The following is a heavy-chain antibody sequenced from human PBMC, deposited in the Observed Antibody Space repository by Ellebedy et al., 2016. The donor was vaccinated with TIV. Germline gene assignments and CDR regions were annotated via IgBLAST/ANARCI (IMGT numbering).Heavy chain of an antibody. Sequence: PGGSLRLSCAASGFTFNMNAMSWVRQAPGKGLEWVAAISGSGGSTYYGESVKGRFTISRNNFKNTLYLQMNNLRGEDTAVYFCAKEGGYSYGYEDYWGQGTLVTVSS. CDR2: ISGSGGST. CDR1: GFTFNMNA. D-gene: IGHD5-18*01. V-gene: IGHV3-23*01. CDR3: AKEGGYSYGYEDY. J-gene: IGHJ4*02.